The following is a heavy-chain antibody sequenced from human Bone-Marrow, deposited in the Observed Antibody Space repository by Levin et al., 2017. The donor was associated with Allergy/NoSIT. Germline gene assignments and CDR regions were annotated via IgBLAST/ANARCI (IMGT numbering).Heavy chain of an antibody. CDR1: GFTFSSYA. CDR3: AKGDAQIAVAGIGPHPPDY. V-gene: IGHV3-23*01. Sequence: SCAASGFTFSSYAMSWVRQAPGKGLEWVSAISGSGGSTYYADSVKGRFTISRDNSKNTLYLQMNSLRAEDTAVYYCAKGDAQIAVAGIGPHPPDYWGQGTLVTVSS. CDR2: ISGSGGST. J-gene: IGHJ4*02. D-gene: IGHD6-19*01.